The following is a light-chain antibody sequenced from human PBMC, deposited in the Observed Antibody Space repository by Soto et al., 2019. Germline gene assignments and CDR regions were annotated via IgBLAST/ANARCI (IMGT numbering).Light chain of an antibody. CDR2: DAS. CDR3: QQYKKWPRT. V-gene: IGKV3-15*01. J-gene: IGKJ1*01. CDR1: QSVTTS. Sequence: PGTLSLSPGERATLSCRASQSVTTSQLAWYQQKPGQAPRLLIYDASTRATGIPARFSGSGSGTEFTLTISSLQSEDFAVYYCQQYKKWPRTFGHGTKVDIK.